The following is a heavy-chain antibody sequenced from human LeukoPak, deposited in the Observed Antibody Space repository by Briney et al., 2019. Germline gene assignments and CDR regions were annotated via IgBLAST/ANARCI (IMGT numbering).Heavy chain of an antibody. V-gene: IGHV3-30*04. D-gene: IGHD2/OR15-2a*01. CDR1: GFSFRSYA. CDR2: ISYDGSVK. J-gene: IGHJ4*02. CDR3: ARDLSTHYSIDY. Sequence: PGGSLRLSCAASGFSFRSYALHWVRQAPGKGLEWLAFISYDGSVKYFADPVKGRFTISRDNPKNVVYLQMNSLRPEDTAVYYCARDLSTHYSIDYWGLGILVTVSS.